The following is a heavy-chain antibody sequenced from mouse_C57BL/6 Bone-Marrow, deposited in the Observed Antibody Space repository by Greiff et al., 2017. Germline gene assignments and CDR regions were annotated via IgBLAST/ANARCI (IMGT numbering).Heavy chain of an antibody. CDR1: GFTFTDYY. CDR2: ISNKANGYTP. J-gene: IGHJ2*01. Sequence: EVKLMESGGGLVQPGGSLSLSCAASGFTFTDYYMSWVRQPPGKALEWFGFISNKANGYTPEYSASVKGRFTISRANSQSILHLQMNALRAEDSATYYCARSYDYLDYWGQGTTLTVSS. V-gene: IGHV7-3*01. D-gene: IGHD2-3*01. CDR3: ARSYDYLDY.